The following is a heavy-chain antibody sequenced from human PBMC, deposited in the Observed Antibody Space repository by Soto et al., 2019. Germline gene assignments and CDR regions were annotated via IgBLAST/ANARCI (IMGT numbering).Heavy chain of an antibody. V-gene: IGHV1-69*13. J-gene: IGHJ4*02. Sequence: VASVKVSCKASGGTFSSYAISWVRQAPGQGLEWMGGIIPIFGTANYAQKFQGRVTITADESTSTAYMELSSLRSEDTAVYYCARAMGYSYGTFDYWGQGTLVTVSS. CDR2: IIPIFGTA. D-gene: IGHD5-18*01. CDR1: GGTFSSYA. CDR3: ARAMGYSYGTFDY.